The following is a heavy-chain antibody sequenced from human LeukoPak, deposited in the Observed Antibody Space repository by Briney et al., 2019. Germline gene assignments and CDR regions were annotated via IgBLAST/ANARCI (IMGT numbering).Heavy chain of an antibody. CDR2: ISTSGSTI. J-gene: IGHJ4*02. CDR3: AGDSCSNGVCFDY. CDR1: GFTFSDYY. Sequence: TGGSLRLSCTASGFTFSDYYMSWIRQAPGKGLEWVSYISTSGSTIYYGDSVKGRFTISRDNAKNSLYLQMNSLRAEDTAVYYCAGDSCSNGVCFDYWGQGTLVTVSS. D-gene: IGHD2-8*01. V-gene: IGHV3-11*04.